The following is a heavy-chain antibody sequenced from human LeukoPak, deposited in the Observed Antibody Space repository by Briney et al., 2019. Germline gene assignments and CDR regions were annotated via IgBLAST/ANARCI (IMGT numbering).Heavy chain of an antibody. CDR2: ISGSGGST. Sequence: GGSLRLSCAASGFTFSSYAMSWVRQAPGKGLEWVSAISGSGGSTYYADSVKGRFTISRDNSKSTLYLQMNSLRAEDTAVYYCANNYDFWSGYLYWGQGTLVTVSS. D-gene: IGHD3-3*01. J-gene: IGHJ4*02. V-gene: IGHV3-23*01. CDR3: ANNYDFWSGYLY. CDR1: GFTFSSYA.